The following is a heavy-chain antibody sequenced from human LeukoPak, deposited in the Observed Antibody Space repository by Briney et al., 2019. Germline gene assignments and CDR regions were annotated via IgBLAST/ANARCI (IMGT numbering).Heavy chain of an antibody. CDR2: ISGSGGST. V-gene: IGHV3-23*01. CDR3: AKVSADNRHAVGFFFDS. Sequence: GGSLRLSCAASGFTFSSYAMSWVRQAPGKGLEWVSAISGSGGSTYYADSVKGRFTISRDNSKNTLYLEANSLRAEDTAVYFCAKVSADNRHAVGFFFDSWGQGALVTVSS. CDR1: GFTFSSYA. D-gene: IGHD1-1*01. J-gene: IGHJ4*02.